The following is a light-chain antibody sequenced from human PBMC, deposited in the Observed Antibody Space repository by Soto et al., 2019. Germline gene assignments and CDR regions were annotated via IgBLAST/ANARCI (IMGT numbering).Light chain of an antibody. J-gene: IGKJ5*01. CDR1: QSVSNY. Sequence: DIVMTQSPATLSLSPGERATLSCMASQSVSNYLAWYQQKPGQAPKFLIYGVSSRATGIPDRFSGSGSGTDFTLTMSRLEPEDFAVYHCQQYGSSPLITFGQGTRLEIK. V-gene: IGKV3-20*01. CDR2: GVS. CDR3: QQYGSSPLIT.